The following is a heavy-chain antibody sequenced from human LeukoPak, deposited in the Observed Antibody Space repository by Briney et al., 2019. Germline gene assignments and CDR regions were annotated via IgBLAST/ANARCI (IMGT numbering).Heavy chain of an antibody. Sequence: ASVKVSCKASGYTFTSYYMHWVRQAPGQGLEWMGIINPSGGSTSYAQKFQGRVTMTRDMSTSTVYMELSSLRSEDTAVHYCARDPALGKGYYYYYYMDVWGKGTTVTVSS. J-gene: IGHJ6*03. CDR2: INPSGGST. V-gene: IGHV1-46*01. CDR3: ARDPALGKGYYYYYYMDV. CDR1: GYTFTSYY. D-gene: IGHD1-26*01.